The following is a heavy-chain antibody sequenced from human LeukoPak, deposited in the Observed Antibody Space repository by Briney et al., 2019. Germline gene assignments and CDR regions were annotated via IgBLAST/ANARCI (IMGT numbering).Heavy chain of an antibody. V-gene: IGHV4-4*07. Sequence: SSETLSLTCSVSGAFSSSYYWTWIRQPAGKGLEWLGRIYTGVSANYNQSLRSRVNMSVDKSKNPLSLKLSSVTAADTAVYYCARGCRSTSCYFSGRNWFDPCGEGTLVIVSS. D-gene: IGHD2-2*01. CDR3: ARGCRSTSCYFSGRNWFDP. CDR2: IYTGVSA. J-gene: IGHJ5*02. CDR1: GAFSSSYY.